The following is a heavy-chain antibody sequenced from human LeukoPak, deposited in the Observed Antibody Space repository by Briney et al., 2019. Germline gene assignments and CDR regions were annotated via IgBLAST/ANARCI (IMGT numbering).Heavy chain of an antibody. D-gene: IGHD3-22*01. J-gene: IGHJ6*02. CDR2: IYTSGST. Sequence: PSETLSLTCTVSGGSISSYYWSWIRQPAGKGLEWIGRIYTSGSTNYNTSLKSRVTMSVDTSKNQFSLKLSSVTAADTAVYYCARDFHDSSGYRYYYYGMDVWGQGTTVTVSS. CDR1: GGSISSYY. V-gene: IGHV4-4*07. CDR3: ARDFHDSSGYRYYYYGMDV.